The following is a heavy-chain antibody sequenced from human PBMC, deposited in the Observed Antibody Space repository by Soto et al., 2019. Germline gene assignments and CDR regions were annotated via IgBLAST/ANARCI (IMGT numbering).Heavy chain of an antibody. CDR2: ISGSGTTK. Sequence: GGSLRLSCAASGFTLNSYEMNWVRQAPGKGLEWVAYISGSGTTKYYADSVKGRFTMSRDNVKNSLYLQMNSLRAEDTAVYYCARDQCTLCGLDVWGQGTTVTVSS. CDR1: GFTLNSYE. V-gene: IGHV3-48*03. J-gene: IGHJ6*02. D-gene: IGHD2-21*01. CDR3: ARDQCTLCGLDV.